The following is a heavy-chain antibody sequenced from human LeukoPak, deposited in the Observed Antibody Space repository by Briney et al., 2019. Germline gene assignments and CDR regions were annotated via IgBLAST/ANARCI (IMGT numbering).Heavy chain of an antibody. V-gene: IGHV4-4*07. J-gene: IGHJ4*02. D-gene: IGHD3-22*01. Sequence: SETLSLTCTVSSGSISSFYWSWIRQPAGKGLEWIGRIYNSGTTNYNPSLKSRVTMSVDTSKNQFSLKLSSVTAADTAVYYCARGPYYYDSSGYVDYWGQGTLVTVSS. CDR3: ARGPYYYDSSGYVDY. CDR2: IYNSGTT. CDR1: SGSISSFY.